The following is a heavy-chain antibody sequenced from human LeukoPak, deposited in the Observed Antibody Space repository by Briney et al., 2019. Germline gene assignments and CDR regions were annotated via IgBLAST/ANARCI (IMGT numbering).Heavy chain of an antibody. CDR2: ISGSGGST. D-gene: IGHD6-19*01. V-gene: IGHV3-23*01. Sequence: GGSLRLSCEASRFTLSSYAMSWVRQAPGKGLEWVSAISGSGGSTYYADSVKGRFTISRDNSKNTLYLQMNSLRAEDTAVYYCAKVIEGGGWYTGPFDYWGQGTLVTVSS. CDR1: RFTLSSYA. J-gene: IGHJ4*02. CDR3: AKVIEGGGWYTGPFDY.